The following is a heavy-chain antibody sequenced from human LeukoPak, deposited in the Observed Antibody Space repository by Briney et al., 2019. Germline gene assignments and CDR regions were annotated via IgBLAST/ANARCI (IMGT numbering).Heavy chain of an antibody. CDR2: IYPGDSDT. CDR1: GYRFTSYW. V-gene: IGHV5-51*01. Sequence: GESLKISCKGSGYRFTSYWIGWVRQMPGKGLEWMGIIYPGDSDTRYSPSFQGQVTISADKSISTAYLQWSSLKASDTAMYYCARSPPSSYCTSTSCYPRHFDYWGQGTLVTVSS. D-gene: IGHD2-2*01. J-gene: IGHJ4*02. CDR3: ARSPPSSYCTSTSCYPRHFDY.